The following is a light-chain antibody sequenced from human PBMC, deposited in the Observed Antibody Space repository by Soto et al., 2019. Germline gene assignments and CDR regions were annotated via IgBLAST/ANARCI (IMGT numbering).Light chain of an antibody. V-gene: IGKV3-11*01. CDR2: DAS. CDR3: QHRSSWPRMYT. J-gene: IGKJ2*01. Sequence: EIVVTPSPATLSLSPGKKATLSCRSSQSIITYLAWYQQKPGQAPRLRIYDASNRAPGIPARISGRGSGTDFTLTISSLEAEDFAIYYCQHRSSWPRMYTFGQGTKVDIK. CDR1: QSIITY.